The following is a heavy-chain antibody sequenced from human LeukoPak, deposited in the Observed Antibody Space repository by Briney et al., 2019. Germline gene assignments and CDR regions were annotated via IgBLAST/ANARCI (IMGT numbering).Heavy chain of an antibody. Sequence: KSSETLSLTCAVYGGSFSGYYWSWIRQPPGKGLEWIGEINHSGSTNYNPSPKSRVTISVDTSKNQFSLKLSSVTAADTAVYYCARTTEGGYSYGSFYYYYMDVWGKGATVTISS. J-gene: IGHJ6*03. V-gene: IGHV4-34*01. CDR3: ARTTEGGYSYGSFYYYYMDV. CDR2: INHSGST. CDR1: GGSFSGYY. D-gene: IGHD5-18*01.